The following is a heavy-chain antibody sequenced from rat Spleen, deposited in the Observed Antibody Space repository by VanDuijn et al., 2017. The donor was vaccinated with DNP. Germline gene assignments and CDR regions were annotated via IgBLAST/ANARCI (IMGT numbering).Heavy chain of an antibody. V-gene: IGHV5S10*01. CDR3: ATLMYATDYYYFHY. D-gene: IGHD1-6*01. CDR2: IIYDGSGT. Sequence: EVQLVESGGGLVQPGNSLKLSCAASGFTFSDYAMAWVRQSPKKGLEWVATIIYDGSGTYYRDSVKGRFTISRDNAKSTLYLQVDSLRSEEPATYYCATLMYATDYYYFHYWGQGVMVTVSS. CDR1: GFTFSDYA. J-gene: IGHJ2*01.